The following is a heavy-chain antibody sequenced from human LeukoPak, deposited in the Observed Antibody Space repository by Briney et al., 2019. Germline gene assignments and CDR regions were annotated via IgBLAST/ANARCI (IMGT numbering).Heavy chain of an antibody. CDR2: INPNSGGT. D-gene: IGHD3-9*01. CDR3: ARDFLPINYDILTGYPYYFDY. Sequence: ASVKVSCKASGYTFTGYYMHWVRQAPGQGLEWMGWINPNSGGTNYAQKFQGRVTMTRDTSISTAYMELSRLRSDDTAVYYCARDFLPINYDILTGYPYYFDYWGQGTLVTVSS. CDR1: GYTFTGYY. J-gene: IGHJ4*02. V-gene: IGHV1-2*02.